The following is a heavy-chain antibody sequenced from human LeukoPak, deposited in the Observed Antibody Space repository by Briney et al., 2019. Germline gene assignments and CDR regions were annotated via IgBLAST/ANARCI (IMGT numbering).Heavy chain of an antibody. D-gene: IGHD4-23*01. V-gene: IGHV4-38-2*01. Sequence: RASETLSLTCAVSGYSISSGNYWGWIRQPPGKGLEWIGSLYYSGSTYYNPSLKSRVTMSVDTSKNQFSLKLSSVTAADTAVYYCARNYDGAFDYWGQGTLVTVSS. CDR2: LYYSGST. CDR3: ARNYDGAFDY. CDR1: GYSISSGNY. J-gene: IGHJ4*02.